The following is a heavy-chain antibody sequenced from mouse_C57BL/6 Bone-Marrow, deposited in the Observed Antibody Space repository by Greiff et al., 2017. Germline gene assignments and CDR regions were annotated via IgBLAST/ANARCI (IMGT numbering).Heavy chain of an antibody. J-gene: IGHJ2*01. V-gene: IGHV1-54*01. CDR3: AGSGYYGSSHYFDD. CDR1: GYAFTNYL. D-gene: IGHD1-1*01. CDR2: INPGSGGT. Sequence: QVQLQQSGAELVRPGTSVKVSCKASGYAFTNYLIEWVKQRPGQGLEWIGVINPGSGGTNYNEKFKGKATLTADKSSSTAYMQLSSLPSEDSAVFFCAGSGYYGSSHYFDDGGKGTTLTVSS.